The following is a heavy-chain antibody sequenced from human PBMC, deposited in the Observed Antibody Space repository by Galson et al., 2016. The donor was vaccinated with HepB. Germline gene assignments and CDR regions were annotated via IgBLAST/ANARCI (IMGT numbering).Heavy chain of an antibody. CDR1: DYTFTSYG. CDR2: ISGYNGNR. V-gene: IGHV1-18*01. Sequence: SVKVSCKASDYTFTSYGISWVRQAPGQGLEWMGWISGYNGNRNYAQKIQGRVTMTTDTSTNTAYLELRSLKSDDTAVYYCARQQEGIDTILDNWGQGTLVTVS. D-gene: IGHD5-18*01. J-gene: IGHJ4*02. CDR3: ARQQEGIDTILDN.